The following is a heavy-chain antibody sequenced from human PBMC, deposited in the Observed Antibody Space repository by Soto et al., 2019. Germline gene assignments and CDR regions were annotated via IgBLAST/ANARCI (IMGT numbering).Heavy chain of an antibody. J-gene: IGHJ6*01. Sequence: GGSLRLSCAASGFTVSSNYMSWVRLAPGKGLEWVSGMYSGGSTYYADSVKGRFTISRDSSKNTLYLQMNSLRAEDTAVYYCAREYYDFWSGYRRLYYYYSMDVWGQGTTVTVS. D-gene: IGHD3-3*01. CDR1: GFTVSSNY. CDR3: AREYYDFWSGYRRLYYYYSMDV. CDR2: MYSGGST. V-gene: IGHV3-53*01.